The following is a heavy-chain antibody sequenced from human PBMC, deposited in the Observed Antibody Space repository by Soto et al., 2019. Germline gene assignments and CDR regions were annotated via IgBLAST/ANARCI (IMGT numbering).Heavy chain of an antibody. CDR3: ARPYCSSTSCYAFMDV. J-gene: IGHJ6*03. D-gene: IGHD2-2*01. CDR1: GGSISSSSYY. V-gene: IGHV4-39*01. CDR2: IYYSGST. Sequence: PSETLSLTCTVSGGSISSSSYYWGWIRQPPGKGLEWIGSIYYSGSTYYNPSLKSRVTISVDTSKNQFSLKLSSVTAADTAVYYCARPYCSSTSCYAFMDVWGKGTTVTVSS.